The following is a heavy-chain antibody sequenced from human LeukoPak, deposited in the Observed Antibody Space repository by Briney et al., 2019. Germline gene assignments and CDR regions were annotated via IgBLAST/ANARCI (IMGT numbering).Heavy chain of an antibody. D-gene: IGHD2-21*02. CDR2: LISSGNRATT. CDR3: ARDWWGLEY. CDR1: GDSINTGSHF. V-gene: IGHV4-31*03. J-gene: IGHJ4*02. Sequence: SQTLSLTCSVSGDSINTGSHFWSWVRQPPGKGLEWIGRLISSGNRATTNYNPSLKSRVVISVDTSKSHFSLNLNSVTAADTAVYFCARDWWGLEYWGQGILVTVSS.